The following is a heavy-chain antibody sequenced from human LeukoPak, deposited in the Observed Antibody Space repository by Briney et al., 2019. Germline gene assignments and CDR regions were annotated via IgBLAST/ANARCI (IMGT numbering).Heavy chain of an antibody. CDR3: AELGITMIGGV. D-gene: IGHD3-10*02. J-gene: IGHJ6*04. CDR2: ISSSGSTI. CDR1: GFTFSSYE. V-gene: IGHV3-48*03. Sequence: SLSLSCAASGFTFSSYEMNWVRQAPGQGLEWDSYISSSGSTIYYADSVKGRFTISRDNAKNSLYLQMNSLRAEDTAVYYCAELGITMIGGVWGKGTTVTIPS.